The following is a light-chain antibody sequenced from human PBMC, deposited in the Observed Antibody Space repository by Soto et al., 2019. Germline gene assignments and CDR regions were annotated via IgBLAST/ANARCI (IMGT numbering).Light chain of an antibody. CDR1: NIESKG. CDR3: QVFDGNSDLVI. Sequence: SYELTQPPSVSVAPGQTARIPCGGNNIESKGVHWYQQKPSQAPVLVVYDNSDRPSGIPERFSGSNSGNTATLTISTVEAGDEADYSCQVFDGNSDLVIFGGGTKLTVL. V-gene: IGLV3-21*02. J-gene: IGLJ2*01. CDR2: DNS.